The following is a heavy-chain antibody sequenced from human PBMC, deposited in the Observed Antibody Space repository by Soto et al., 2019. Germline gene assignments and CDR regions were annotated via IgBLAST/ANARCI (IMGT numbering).Heavy chain of an antibody. Sequence: GGSLRLSCAASGFTFSNYAMHWVRQAPGKGLEWVAVISYDGSDKYYTDSVRGRFTISRDNSKNTLYLQMNSLRAEDTAVYYCARAYGNYALNGAFDIWGQGTMVTVSS. CDR3: ARAYGNYALNGAFDI. J-gene: IGHJ3*02. CDR1: GFTFSNYA. V-gene: IGHV3-30-3*01. D-gene: IGHD4-17*01. CDR2: ISYDGSDK.